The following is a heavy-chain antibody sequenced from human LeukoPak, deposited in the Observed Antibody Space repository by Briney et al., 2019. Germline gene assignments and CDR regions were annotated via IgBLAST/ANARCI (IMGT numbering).Heavy chain of an antibody. V-gene: IGHV3-9*01. CDR2: ISWNSGSI. D-gene: IGHD3-10*01. CDR1: GFTFDDYV. J-gene: IGHJ6*03. Sequence: GRSLRLSCAASGFTFDDYVMHWVRQAPGKGLEWVSGISWNSGSIGYADSVKGRFTISRDNAKNSLYLQMNSLRAEDTAVYYCARAGEGNLVRGGFHVVYYYYMDVWGKGTTVTVSS. CDR3: ARAGEGNLVRGGFHVVYYYYMDV.